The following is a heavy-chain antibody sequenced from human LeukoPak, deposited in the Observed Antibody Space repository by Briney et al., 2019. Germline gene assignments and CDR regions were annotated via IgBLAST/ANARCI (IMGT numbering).Heavy chain of an antibody. CDR1: GYTFTGYY. Sequence: GASVKVSCKASGYTFTGYYMHWVRQAPGQGLEWMGGIIPIFGTANYAQKFQGRVTITADESTSTAYMELSSLRSEDTAVYYCARDLANYYDSSGYYYGAFDIWGQGTMVTVSS. V-gene: IGHV1-69*13. CDR2: IIPIFGTA. CDR3: ARDLANYYDSSGYYYGAFDI. J-gene: IGHJ3*02. D-gene: IGHD3-22*01.